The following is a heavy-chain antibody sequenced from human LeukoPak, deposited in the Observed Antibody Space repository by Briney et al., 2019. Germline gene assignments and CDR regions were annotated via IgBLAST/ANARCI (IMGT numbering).Heavy chain of an antibody. CDR3: AKLDWGGSRYGYFDS. Sequence: GGTLRLSCAASGFTFSSYGMSWVRQAPGKGLEWVSLISGSGGRAYYADSVKGRFTISRDNSKNTLYLQMNSLRADDTAVYYCAKLDWGGSRYGYFDSWGQGTLVTVSS. D-gene: IGHD5-18*01. V-gene: IGHV3-23*01. J-gene: IGHJ4*02. CDR1: GFTFSSYG. CDR2: ISGSGGRA.